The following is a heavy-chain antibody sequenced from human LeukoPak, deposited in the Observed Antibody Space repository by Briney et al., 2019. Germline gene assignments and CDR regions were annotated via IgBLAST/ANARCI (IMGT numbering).Heavy chain of an antibody. CDR1: GGSISSGDYY. J-gene: IGHJ3*02. Sequence: SETLSLTCTVSGGSISSGDYYWSWIRQPPGKGLEWIGYIYYSGSTYYNPSLKSRVTISVDTSMNQFSLKLSSVTAADTAVYYCASTLITMIADAFDIWGQGTMVTVSS. D-gene: IGHD3-22*01. CDR2: IYYSGST. CDR3: ASTLITMIADAFDI. V-gene: IGHV4-30-4*01.